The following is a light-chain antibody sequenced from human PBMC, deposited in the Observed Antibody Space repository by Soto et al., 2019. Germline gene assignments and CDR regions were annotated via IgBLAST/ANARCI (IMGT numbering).Light chain of an antibody. Sequence: QSVLTQPPSVSGAPRQRVTISCTGSSSNIGATYDVQWYQQLPGTAPKLLIYGNSNRPSGVPDRFSGSKSGTSASLAITGLQADDEADYYCQSYDSSLSAHYVFGTGTKVTV. CDR2: GNS. J-gene: IGLJ1*01. CDR1: SSNIGATYD. V-gene: IGLV1-40*01. CDR3: QSYDSSLSAHYV.